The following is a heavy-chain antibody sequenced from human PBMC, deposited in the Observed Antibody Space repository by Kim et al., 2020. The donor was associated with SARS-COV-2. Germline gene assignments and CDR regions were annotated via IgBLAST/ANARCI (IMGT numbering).Heavy chain of an antibody. J-gene: IGHJ5*02. CDR3: AKDSSSFYSSGWDLNWFDP. V-gene: IGHV3-23*01. Sequence: GGSLRLSCAASGFTFSSYAMSWVRQAPGKGLEWVSAISGSGGSTYYADSVKGRFTISRDNSKNTLYLQMNSLRAEDTAVYYCAKDSSSFYSSGWDLNWFDPWGQGTLVTVSS. CDR2: ISGSGGST. CDR1: GFTFSSYA. D-gene: IGHD6-19*01.